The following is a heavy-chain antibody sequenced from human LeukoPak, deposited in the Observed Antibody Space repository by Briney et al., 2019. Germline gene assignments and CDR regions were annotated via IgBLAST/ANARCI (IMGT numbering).Heavy chain of an antibody. J-gene: IGHJ5*02. CDR2: ISGYNGNT. CDR3: AREGDNSGYFQNWFDP. Sequence: GASVKVSCKASGYTVTSYGISWVRQAPGQGLEWMGWISGYNGNTNYAQKLQGRVTMSTDTSTRTAYMELRSLRSDDTAVYYCAREGDNSGYFQNWFDPWGQGTLITVSS. V-gene: IGHV1-18*01. CDR1: GYTVTSYG. D-gene: IGHD3-22*01.